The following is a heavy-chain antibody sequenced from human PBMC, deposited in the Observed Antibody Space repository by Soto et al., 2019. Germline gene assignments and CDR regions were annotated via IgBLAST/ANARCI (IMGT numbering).Heavy chain of an antibody. J-gene: IGHJ4*02. D-gene: IGHD3-3*01. CDR3: ARSNHQYNIRFLEWLPDY. Sequence: QVQLVQSGAEVKKPGSSVKFSCKASGGTFSSYAISWVRQAPGQGLEWMGGIIPIFGTANSAQKFQCRVTITSDISTSTAYMELSSLRSDDTAVYYFARSNHQYNIRFLEWLPDYWGQETLVTVSS. CDR2: IIPIFGTA. CDR1: GGTFSSYA. V-gene: IGHV1-69*06.